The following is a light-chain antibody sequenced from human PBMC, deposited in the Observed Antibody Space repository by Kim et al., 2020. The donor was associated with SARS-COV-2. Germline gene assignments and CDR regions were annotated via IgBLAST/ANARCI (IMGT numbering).Light chain of an antibody. J-gene: IGLJ1*01. V-gene: IGLV3-1*01. Sequence: SYELTQPPSVSVSPRQTASITCSGDKLGDKYACWYQQKPGQSPVLVIYQDSKRPSGIPERFSGSNSGNTATLTISGTQAMDEADYYCQAWDSSTYVFGTGTKVT. CDR2: QDS. CDR3: QAWDSSTYV. CDR1: KLGDKY.